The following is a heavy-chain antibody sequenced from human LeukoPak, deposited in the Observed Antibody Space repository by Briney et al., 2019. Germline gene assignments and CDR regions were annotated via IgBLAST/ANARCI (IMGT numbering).Heavy chain of an antibody. Sequence: PGGSLRLSCAASGFTFSSYWMSWARQAPGKGLEWVAFIRYDGSDKYYPDSVRGRFTISRDNSKNTLYLQMNSLRAEDTAVYYCAKVGSLGATSPIYSIVYWGQGTLVTVSS. D-gene: IGHD1-26*01. J-gene: IGHJ4*02. CDR2: IRYDGSDK. V-gene: IGHV3-30*02. CDR3: AKVGSLGATSPIYSIVY. CDR1: GFTFSSYW.